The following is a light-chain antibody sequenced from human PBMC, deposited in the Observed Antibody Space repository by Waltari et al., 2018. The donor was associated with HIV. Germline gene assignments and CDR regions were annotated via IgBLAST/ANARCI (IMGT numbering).Light chain of an antibody. Sequence: QSVLTQPPSVSGAPGQRVTISCTGSSPNIGAGYAVHWYQQLPGTAPKLLIYGNSNRPSGVPDRFSGSKSGTSASLAITGLQAEDEADYYCQSYDSSLSAPVVFGGGTKLTVL. CDR3: QSYDSSLSAPVV. CDR1: SPNIGAGYA. J-gene: IGLJ2*01. V-gene: IGLV1-40*01. CDR2: GNS.